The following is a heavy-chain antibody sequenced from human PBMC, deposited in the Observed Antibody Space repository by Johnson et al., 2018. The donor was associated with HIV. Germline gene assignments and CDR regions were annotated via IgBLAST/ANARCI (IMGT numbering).Heavy chain of an antibody. J-gene: IGHJ3*02. CDR1: GFTFSSYW. Sequence: VQLVESGGGLVQPGWSLRLSCAASGFTFSSYWMSWVRQAPGKGLEWVANIKQDGSEKYYVDSVKGRFTISRDNAKNSLYLQMNSLRAEDTAVYYCARSLIAAADAFDIWGQGTMVTVSS. V-gene: IGHV3-7*03. CDR2: IKQDGSEK. CDR3: ARSLIAAADAFDI. D-gene: IGHD6-13*01.